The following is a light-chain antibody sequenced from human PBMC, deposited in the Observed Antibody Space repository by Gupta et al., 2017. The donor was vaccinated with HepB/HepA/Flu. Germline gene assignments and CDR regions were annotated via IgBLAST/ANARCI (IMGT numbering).Light chain of an antibody. CDR1: SSNIGNDN. CDR3: VGWDDSLSGYV. V-gene: IGLV1-47*02. CDR2: NDN. Sequence: QPVLTQPPSASGTPGQRVTISCSGSSSNIGNDNAYWYQQLPGTAPKLLIYNDNQRPSGVPDRFSGSKSGTTASLAISGPRSEDEADYYCVGWDDSLSGYVFGAGTKVTVL. J-gene: IGLJ1*01.